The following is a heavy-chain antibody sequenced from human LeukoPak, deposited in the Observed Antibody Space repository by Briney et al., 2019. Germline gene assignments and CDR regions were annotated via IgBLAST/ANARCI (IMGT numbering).Heavy chain of an antibody. CDR1: GGSFSGYY. Sequence: SETLSLTCAVYGGSFSGYYWSWLRQPPGKGLEWIGEINHSGSTNYNPSLKSRVTISVDTSKNQFSLKPSSVTAADTAVYYCARGAVSGSSWRKLDYWGQGTLVTVSS. CDR3: ARGAVSGSSWRKLDY. V-gene: IGHV4-34*01. D-gene: IGHD6-13*01. J-gene: IGHJ4*02. CDR2: INHSGST.